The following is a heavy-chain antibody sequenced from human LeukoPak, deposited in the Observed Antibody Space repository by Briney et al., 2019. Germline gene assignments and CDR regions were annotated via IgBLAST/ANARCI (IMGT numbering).Heavy chain of an antibody. J-gene: IGHJ4*02. D-gene: IGHD1-26*01. CDR3: ARVWELLTVRYFDY. Sequence: PGGSLRLSCAASGFTVSSNYMSWVRQAPGKGLEWVSVIYSGGSTYYADSVKGRFTISRDNSKNTLYLQMNSLRAEDTAVYYCARVWELLTVRYFDYWGQGTLVTVSS. V-gene: IGHV3-66*01. CDR2: IYSGGST. CDR1: GFTVSSNY.